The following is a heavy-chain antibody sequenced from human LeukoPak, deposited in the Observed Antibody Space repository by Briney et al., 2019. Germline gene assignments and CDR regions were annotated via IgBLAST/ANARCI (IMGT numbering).Heavy chain of an antibody. CDR3: ARAGYSYGYHTYYYMDV. CDR2: ISTYNGNT. V-gene: IGHV1-18*01. CDR1: AYTFTSYG. D-gene: IGHD5-18*01. J-gene: IGHJ6*03. Sequence: ASVKVSCKASAYTFTSYGITWVRQAPGQGLEWMGWISTYNGNTNYAQKLQGRVTMTTDISTSTAYMELRSLRSDDTAVYFCARAGYSYGYHTYYYMDVWGRGTTVTVSS.